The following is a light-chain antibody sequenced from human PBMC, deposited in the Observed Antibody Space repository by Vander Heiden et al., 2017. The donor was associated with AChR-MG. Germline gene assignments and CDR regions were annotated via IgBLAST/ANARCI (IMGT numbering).Light chain of an antibody. CDR2: DVS. Sequence: QSALTQPASVSGSPGQSITISCTGTSSDVGVSNFVSWYQQHPGKAHRLMIYDVSNGPSGVSKRFSGSKSGNTVALTISGRQAEDEADYFCSAYTSTSIVIFGGGTKLAVL. CDR1: SSDVGVSNF. CDR3: SAYTSTSIVI. V-gene: IGLV2-14*03. J-gene: IGLJ2*01.